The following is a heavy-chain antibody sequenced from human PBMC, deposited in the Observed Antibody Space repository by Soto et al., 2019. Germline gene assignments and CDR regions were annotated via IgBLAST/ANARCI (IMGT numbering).Heavy chain of an antibody. CDR1: GFTLSTAW. Sequence: EAQLVESGGGLVEPGGSLRLSCAASGFTLSTAWRHWVRQAPGRGLEWVGRIKSKTAGGTTDYAAPVRGRFSISRDDSKNMLYLDMNGLKTEDTAVYFCATDRSAYKLQLRYNWFDPWGQGTLVTVSS. CDR3: ATDRSAYKLQLRYNWFDP. D-gene: IGHD1-7*01. J-gene: IGHJ5*02. V-gene: IGHV3-15*07. CDR2: IKSKTAGGTT.